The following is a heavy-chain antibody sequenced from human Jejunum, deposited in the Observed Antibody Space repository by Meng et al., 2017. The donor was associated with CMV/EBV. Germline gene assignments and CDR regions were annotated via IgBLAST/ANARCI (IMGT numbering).Heavy chain of an antibody. CDR3: VKDFGNYPHSNNALDV. J-gene: IGHJ6*02. CDR1: LTGYY. Sequence: LTGYYLHWVRQAPGQGLEWMGWINPNSGGTNYAQSFQGRVTMTRDLSISTAYMELSRLTSDDTATYYCVKDFGNYPHSNNALDVWGQGTTVTVSS. V-gene: IGHV1-2*02. D-gene: IGHD1-7*01. CDR2: INPNSGGT.